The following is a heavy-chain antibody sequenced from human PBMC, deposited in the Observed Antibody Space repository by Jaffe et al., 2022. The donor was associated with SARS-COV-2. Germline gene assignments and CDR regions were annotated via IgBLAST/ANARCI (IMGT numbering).Heavy chain of an antibody. CDR2: MSFDGSNK. D-gene: IGHD3-16*01. J-gene: IGHJ4*02. Sequence: QVQLVESGGGVVQPGRSLKLSCAASGFTFSRYGMHWVRQAPGKGLEWVAVMSFDGSNKYYADSVKGRFTISRDNSKDTLYLQMNSLSAEDTAVYYCANGRVGEGSSPEFDYWGQGTLLTVSS. CDR3: ANGRVGEGSSPEFDY. V-gene: IGHV3-30*18. CDR1: GFTFSRYG.